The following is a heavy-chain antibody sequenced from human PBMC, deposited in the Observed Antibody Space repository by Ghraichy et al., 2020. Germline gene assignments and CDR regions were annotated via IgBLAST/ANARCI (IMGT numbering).Heavy chain of an antibody. V-gene: IGHV4-34*01. CDR1: GGSFSGYS. J-gene: IGHJ6*02. Sequence: SETLSLTCAVYGGSFSGYSWTWIRQPQGKGLEWIGEINHSGRTNYNASLKSRVTISVDTSMKRLSQKLISVPAADTAVYYCARGTNGDGMYVWGQGTTVTVSS. D-gene: IGHD2-8*01. CDR2: INHSGRT. CDR3: ARGTNGDGMYV.